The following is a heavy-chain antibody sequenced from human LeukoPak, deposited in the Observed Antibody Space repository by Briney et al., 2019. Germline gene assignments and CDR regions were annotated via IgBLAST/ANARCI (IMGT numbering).Heavy chain of an antibody. CDR2: IYYTGST. CDR1: GDSISSYY. V-gene: IGHV4-59*08. D-gene: IGHD2-2*01. CDR3: ARRLGGNVVSCSYYFDY. J-gene: IGHJ4*02. Sequence: SETLSLTCTVSGDSISSYYWSWIRQPPGKGLEWIGYIYYTGSTSYNPSLKSRVTISVDLSKNQFSLKLTSVTAADTAVYYCARRLGGNVVSCSYYFDYWGREPWSPSPQ.